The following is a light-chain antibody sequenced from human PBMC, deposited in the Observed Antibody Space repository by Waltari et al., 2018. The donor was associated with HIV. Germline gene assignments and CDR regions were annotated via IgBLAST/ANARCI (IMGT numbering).Light chain of an antibody. CDR2: EVT. J-gene: IGLJ2*01. Sequence: QSALTQLASVSGSPGPSLTISCTGTSSDVGAYNLVSWYQQHPNKPPKLMIFEVTKRPSGVSDRFSGSRSGNTASLTISGLQTEDEGDYYCCSYTGTGIVFGGGTKLTVL. CDR1: SSDVGAYNL. V-gene: IGLV2-23*02. CDR3: CSYTGTGIV.